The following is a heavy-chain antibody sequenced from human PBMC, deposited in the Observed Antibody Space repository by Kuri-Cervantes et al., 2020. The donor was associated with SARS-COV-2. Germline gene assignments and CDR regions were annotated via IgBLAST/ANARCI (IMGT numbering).Heavy chain of an antibody. CDR3: ARDHGLGATDFDY. V-gene: IGHV3-7*05. Sequence: GESLKISCAASGFTFSSYWMSWVRQAPGKGLEWVANIKQDGSEKYYVDSVKGRFTISRDNAKNSLYLQMNSLRAEDTAVYYCARDHGLGATDFDYWGQGTLVTVSS. CDR1: GFTFSSYW. J-gene: IGHJ4*02. D-gene: IGHD1-26*01. CDR2: IKQDGSEK.